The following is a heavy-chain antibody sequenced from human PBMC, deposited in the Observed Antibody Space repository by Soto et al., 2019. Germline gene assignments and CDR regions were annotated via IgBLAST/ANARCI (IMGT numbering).Heavy chain of an antibody. CDR1: GFTFSSYS. Sequence: PGGSLRLSCAASGFTFSSYSMNWVRQAPGKGLEWVSSISSSSSYIYYADSVKGRFTISRDNAKNSLYLQMNSLRAEDTAVYYCARDWRDYYYYYGMDAWGQGTTVTVSS. CDR3: ARDWRDYYYYYGMDA. CDR2: ISSSSSYI. V-gene: IGHV3-21*01. J-gene: IGHJ6*02.